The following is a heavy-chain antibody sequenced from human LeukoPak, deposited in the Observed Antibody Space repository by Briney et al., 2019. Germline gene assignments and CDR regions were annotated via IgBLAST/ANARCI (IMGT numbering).Heavy chain of an antibody. Sequence: PSETLSLTCTVSGGSISSYSWTWIRQPPGRGLEWIGFFSYSGSTNYNPSLKSRVAISLDRSKTKFSLGLSSVTAADTAVYYCARGVEGDSSGYYYNGFDIWGRGTMVTVSS. V-gene: IGHV4-59*13. D-gene: IGHD3-22*01. CDR3: ARGVEGDSSGYYYNGFDI. CDR1: GGSISSYS. J-gene: IGHJ3*02. CDR2: FSYSGST.